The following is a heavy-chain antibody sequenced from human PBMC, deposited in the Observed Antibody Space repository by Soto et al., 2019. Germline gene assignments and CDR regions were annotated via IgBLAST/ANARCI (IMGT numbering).Heavy chain of an antibody. D-gene: IGHD3-10*01. CDR3: TRGSGSPGGSGSYYNRRRRFGMDV. V-gene: IGHV4-59*12. J-gene: IGHJ6*02. Sequence: SETLSLTCTVSGGSISSYYWSWIRQPPGKGLEWIGYIYYSGSTNYNPSLKSRVTISVDTSKNQFSLKLSSVTAADTAVYYCTRGSGSPGGSGSYYNRRRRFGMDVWGQGTTVTVSS. CDR2: IYYSGST. CDR1: GGSISSYY.